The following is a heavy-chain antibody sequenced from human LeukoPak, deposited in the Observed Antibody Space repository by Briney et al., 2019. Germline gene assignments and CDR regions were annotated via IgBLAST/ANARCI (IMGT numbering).Heavy chain of an antibody. CDR3: ARDFRGYYRGWYWAYDY. CDR2: IYINGTT. V-gene: IGHV4-61*02. D-gene: IGHD6-19*01. Sequence: RASETLSLTCTVSSGSISSGSFYWSWIRQPAGKGLEWIGRIYINGTTNYNPSLKSRVTISVDTSKNHFSLRLSSVTAAGTAVYYCARDFRGYYRGWYWAYDYWGQGTLVTVSS. CDR1: SGSISSGSFY. J-gene: IGHJ4*02.